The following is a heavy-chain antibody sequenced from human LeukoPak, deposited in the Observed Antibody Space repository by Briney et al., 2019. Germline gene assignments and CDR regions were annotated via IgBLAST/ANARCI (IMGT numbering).Heavy chain of an antibody. J-gene: IGHJ6*03. CDR2: IYPDDSDT. CDR3: ARLKATVVIPNYYYYYMDV. D-gene: IGHD4-23*01. V-gene: IGHV5-51*01. Sequence: GESLKISCQASGYSFTTYWIGWVRQMPGKGLEWMGLIYPDDSDTRYSPSFQGQVTISADKSISTVYLQWSSLKASDTAMYYCARLKATVVIPNYYYYYMDVWGKGTTVTISS. CDR1: GYSFTTYW.